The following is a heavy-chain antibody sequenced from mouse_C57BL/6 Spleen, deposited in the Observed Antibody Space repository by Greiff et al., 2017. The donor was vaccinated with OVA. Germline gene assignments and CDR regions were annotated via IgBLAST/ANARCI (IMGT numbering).Heavy chain of an antibody. CDR2: IYPRSGNT. J-gene: IGHJ4*01. CDR3: ASPND. CDR1: GYTFTSYG. Sequence: QVHVKQSGAELARPGASVKLSCKASGYTFTSYGISWVKQRTGQGLEWIGEIYPRSGNTYYNEKFKGKATLTADKSSSTAYMELRSLTSEDSAVYFCASPNDWGQGTSVTVSS. V-gene: IGHV1-81*01.